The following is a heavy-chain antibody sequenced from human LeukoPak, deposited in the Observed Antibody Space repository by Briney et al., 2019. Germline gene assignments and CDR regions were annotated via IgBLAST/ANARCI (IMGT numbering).Heavy chain of an antibody. J-gene: IGHJ4*02. CDR3: ARGGGYYDRSAKYFLRPPEY. CDR2: MNPNSGNT. Sequence: GASVKVSCKACGCTFTSYYIHWVRQATGQGLEWMGWMNPNSGNTGYAQKFQGRVTMTRNTSISTAYMELSSLRSEDTAVYYCARGGGYYDRSAKYFLRPPEYWGQGTLVTVSS. D-gene: IGHD3-22*01. CDR1: GCTFTSYY. V-gene: IGHV1-8*01.